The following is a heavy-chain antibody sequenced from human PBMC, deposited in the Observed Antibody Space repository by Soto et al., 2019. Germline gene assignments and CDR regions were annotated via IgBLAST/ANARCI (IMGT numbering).Heavy chain of an antibody. CDR2: IYHSGST. CDR3: ARDDHIVVVPASLGAMDV. CDR1: GGSISSNKW. V-gene: IGHV4-4*02. D-gene: IGHD2-2*01. Sequence: QVQLQESGPGLVKPSETLSLTCAVYGGSISSNKWWSWVRQPPGKGLEWIGEIYHSGSTNYNPSPKSRVTISLDKSKNQFSLKLTSVTAADSAVYYWARDDHIVVVPASLGAMDVWGQGTTVTVSS. J-gene: IGHJ6*02.